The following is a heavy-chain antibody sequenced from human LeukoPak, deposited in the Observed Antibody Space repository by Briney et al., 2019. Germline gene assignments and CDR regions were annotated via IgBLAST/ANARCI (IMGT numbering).Heavy chain of an antibody. Sequence: ASVKVSFKASGYTFTIYGISWVRQAPGQGREWMGWISAYNGNTNYAQKLQGRVTMTTDTSTSTAYMELRSLRSDDTAVYYCARDRYYDAFDIWGQGTMVTVSS. CDR3: ARDRYYDAFDI. J-gene: IGHJ3*02. CDR1: GYTFTIYG. D-gene: IGHD2-21*01. CDR2: ISAYNGNT. V-gene: IGHV1-18*01.